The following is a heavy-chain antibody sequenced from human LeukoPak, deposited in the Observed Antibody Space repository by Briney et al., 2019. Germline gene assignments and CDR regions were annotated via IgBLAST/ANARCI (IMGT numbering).Heavy chain of an antibody. J-gene: IGHJ4*02. CDR1: GYTFTGYY. V-gene: IGHV1-2*02. CDR2: VNPNSGGT. CDR3: AREDDYGSNSYDY. D-gene: IGHD4-23*01. Sequence: AASVNVSCKASGYTFTGYYIHWVRQAPGQGLEWMGLVNPNSGGTNYAQKLQGRVTMSRDTSISTAYMELSRLRSDDTAVYYCAREDDYGSNSYDYWGQGSLVTVSS.